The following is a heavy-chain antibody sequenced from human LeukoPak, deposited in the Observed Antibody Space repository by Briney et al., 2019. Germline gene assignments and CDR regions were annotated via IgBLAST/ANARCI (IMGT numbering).Heavy chain of an antibody. CDR1: GFTFSSYG. CDR2: ISYDGSNK. CDR3: AKDIQETSGAFDI. V-gene: IGHV3-30*18. Sequence: GRSLRLSCAASGFTFSSYGMHWVRQAPGKGLEWVAVISYDGSNKYYADSVKGRFTISRDNSKNTLYLQMNSLRAEDTAVYYCAKDIQETSGAFDIWGQGTMVTVSS. J-gene: IGHJ3*02. D-gene: IGHD5-18*01.